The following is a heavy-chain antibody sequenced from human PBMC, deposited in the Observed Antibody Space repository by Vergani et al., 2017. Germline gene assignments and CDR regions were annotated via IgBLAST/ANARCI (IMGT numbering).Heavy chain of an antibody. V-gene: IGHV1-45*02. CDR2: ITPFNGNT. CDR3: ALXESSTSCINSVCITPETGSWFDP. Sequence: QMQLVQSGAEVKKTGSSVKVSCKASGYTFTYRYLHWVRQAPGQALEWMGWITPFNGNTNYAQKFQDRVTITRDRSRSTAYMELSSLRSEDTAMYYCALXESSTSCINSVCITPETGSWFDPWGQGTLVTVSS. D-gene: IGHD2-2*01. CDR1: GYTFTYRY. J-gene: IGHJ5*02.